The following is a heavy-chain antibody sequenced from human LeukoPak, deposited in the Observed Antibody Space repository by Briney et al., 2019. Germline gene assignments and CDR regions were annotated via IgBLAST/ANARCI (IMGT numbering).Heavy chain of an antibody. CDR1: GDTFTNYY. Sequence: GASVKVSCKASGDTFTNYYIHWVRQAPGQGLEWMGWINPNSGGTNYAQKFQGRVTMTRDTSISIAYMDLSRLRSDDTAVYYCARGPSQIMENYMDVWGKGTTVTVSS. J-gene: IGHJ6*03. V-gene: IGHV1-2*02. CDR3: ARGPSQIMENYMDV. D-gene: IGHD3-16*01. CDR2: INPNSGGT.